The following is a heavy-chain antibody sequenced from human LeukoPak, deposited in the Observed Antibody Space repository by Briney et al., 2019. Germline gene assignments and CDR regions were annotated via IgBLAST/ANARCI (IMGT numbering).Heavy chain of an antibody. CDR3: ARSYYYDSSGYYYYFDY. V-gene: IGHV3-23*01. D-gene: IGHD3-22*01. CDR1: GFTFSNYG. CDR2: ISGSGGST. Sequence: GGTLRLSCAVSGFTFSNYGMSWVRQAPGKGLEWVSAISGSGGSTYYADSVKGRFTISRDNSKNTLYLQMNSLRAEDTAVYYCARSYYYDSSGYYYYFDYWGQGTLVTVSS. J-gene: IGHJ4*02.